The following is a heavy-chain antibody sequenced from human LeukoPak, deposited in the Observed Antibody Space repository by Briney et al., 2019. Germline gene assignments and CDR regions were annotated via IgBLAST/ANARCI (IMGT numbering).Heavy chain of an antibody. CDR2: ISYDGSNK. CDR1: GFTFSSYA. CDR3: ARDLLLWFGELAYGMDV. Sequence: GGSLRLSCAASGFTFSSYAMHWVRQAPGKGLESVAVISYDGSNKYYADSVKGRFTISRDNSKNTLYLQMNSLRAEDTAVYYCARDLLLWFGELAYGMDVWGQGTTVTVSS. V-gene: IGHV3-30-3*01. D-gene: IGHD3-10*01. J-gene: IGHJ6*02.